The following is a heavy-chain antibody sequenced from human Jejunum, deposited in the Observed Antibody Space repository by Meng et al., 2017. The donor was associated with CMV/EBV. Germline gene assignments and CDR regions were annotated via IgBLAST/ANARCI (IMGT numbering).Heavy chain of an antibody. V-gene: IGHV4-39*01. CDR3: VDYSSSYGWFDP. J-gene: IGHJ5*02. Sequence: TCTVSGGSISSSIHYWTWIRQPPGKGLEWIGSGSTYYNPSLKSRVTISVDTSKNQFSLMLTSVTAADTAVYYCVDYSSSYGWFDPWGQGTLGTVSS. D-gene: IGHD6-6*01. CDR2: GST. CDR1: GGSISSSIHY.